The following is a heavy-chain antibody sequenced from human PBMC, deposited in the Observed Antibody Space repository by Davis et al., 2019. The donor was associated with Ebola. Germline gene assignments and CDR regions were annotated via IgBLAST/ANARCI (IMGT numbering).Heavy chain of an antibody. CDR3: ARTDRVCSGGTCYSGNDFDY. D-gene: IGHD2-15*01. CDR2: MYYSGST. CDR1: GGSISSHY. V-gene: IGHV4-59*11. Sequence: SETLSLTCTVSGGSISSHYWSWIRQPPGKGLEWIGQMYYSGSTYYNPSLKSRVTISVDTSKNQFSLKLASVTAADTAVYYCARTDRVCSGGTCYSGNDFDYWGQGTLVTVSS. J-gene: IGHJ4*02.